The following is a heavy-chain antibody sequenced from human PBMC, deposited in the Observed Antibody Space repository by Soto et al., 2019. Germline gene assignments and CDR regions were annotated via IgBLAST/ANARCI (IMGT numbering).Heavy chain of an antibody. Sequence: SVKVSCKASGGTFSSYAISWVRQAPGQGLEWMGGIIPIFGTANYAQKFQGRVTITADESTSTAYMELSSLRSEDTAVYYCASDPPRSGSYYTYFDPWGQGTLVTVSS. CDR3: ASDPPRSGSYYTYFDP. D-gene: IGHD3-10*01. J-gene: IGHJ4*02. V-gene: IGHV1-69*13. CDR2: IIPIFGTA. CDR1: GGTFSSYA.